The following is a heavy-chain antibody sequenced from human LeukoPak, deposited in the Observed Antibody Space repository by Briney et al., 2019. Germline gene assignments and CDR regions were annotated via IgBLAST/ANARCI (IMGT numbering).Heavy chain of an antibody. V-gene: IGHV3-23*01. D-gene: IGHD3-10*01. CDR1: GFTFSSYA. Sequence: GGSLRLSCAASGFTFSSYAMSWVRQAPGKGLEWVSAISGSGGSTYYADSVKGRFTISRDNSKSTLYLQMNSLRAEDTAVYYCASSGSYRIGHFDYWGQGTLVTVSS. CDR2: ISGSGGST. CDR3: ASSGSYRIGHFDY. J-gene: IGHJ4*02.